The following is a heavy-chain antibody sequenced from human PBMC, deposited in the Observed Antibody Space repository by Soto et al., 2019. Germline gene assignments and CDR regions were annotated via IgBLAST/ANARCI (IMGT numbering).Heavy chain of an antibody. J-gene: IGHJ4*02. CDR3: ARDLGEVSAL. Sequence: LRHCYIASGFSFSGSTMNWVRQAPGKGLNWVSSISSSSHYIYYADSLKGRFTISRDNAKNSLFLQMNSLRAEDTAVYYCARDLGEVSALWGQGTLVTV. D-gene: IGHD3-10*01. CDR2: ISSSSHYI. V-gene: IGHV3-21*01. CDR1: GFSFSGST.